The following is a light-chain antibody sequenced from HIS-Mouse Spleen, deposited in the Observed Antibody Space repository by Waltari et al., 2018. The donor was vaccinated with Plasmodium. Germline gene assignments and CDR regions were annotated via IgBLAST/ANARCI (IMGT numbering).Light chain of an antibody. V-gene: IGKV3-11*01. CDR2: DAS. CDR3: QQRSNWPIT. J-gene: IGKJ5*01. Sequence: EIVLTQSPATLSLSPGERATLSCRASQIVSSYFAWYQQKPGQAPRLLYYDASNRATGIPARCSGSGSGTDFTLTISSLEPEDVAVYYCQQRSNWPITFGQGTRLEIK. CDR1: QIVSSY.